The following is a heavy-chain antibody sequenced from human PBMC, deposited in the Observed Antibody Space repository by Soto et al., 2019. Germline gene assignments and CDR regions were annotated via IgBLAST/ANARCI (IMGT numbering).Heavy chain of an antibody. CDR2: IYWDDGK. V-gene: IGHV2-5*02. J-gene: IGHJ4*02. Sequence: QITLKESGPPLVKPTQTLTLTCTFSGFSLSASGVGVGWIRQPPGKALEWLALIYWDDGKHYSPSLKSRLTITKDTSKNQVVLTMTNVDPVDTATYCCAHRLGIAVAAHFDYWGQGTLVTVSS. D-gene: IGHD6-19*01. CDR3: AHRLGIAVAAHFDY. CDR1: GFSLSASGVG.